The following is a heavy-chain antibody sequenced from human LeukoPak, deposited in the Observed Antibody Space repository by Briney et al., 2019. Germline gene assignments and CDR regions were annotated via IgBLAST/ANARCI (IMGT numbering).Heavy chain of an antibody. CDR3: ARELGSSGYYYGAFDY. CDR2: IIPIFGTA. Sequence: ASVKVSCKASGGTFSSYAISWVRQAPGQGLEWMGRIIPIFGTANYAQKFQGRVTITTDESTSTAYMELSSLRSEDTAVYYCARELGSSGYYYGAFDYWGQGTLVTVSS. V-gene: IGHV1-69*05. J-gene: IGHJ4*02. CDR1: GGTFSSYA. D-gene: IGHD3-22*01.